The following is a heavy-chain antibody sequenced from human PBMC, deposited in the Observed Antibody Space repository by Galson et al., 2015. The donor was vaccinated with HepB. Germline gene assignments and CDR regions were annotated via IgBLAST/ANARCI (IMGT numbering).Heavy chain of an antibody. D-gene: IGHD3-10*01. CDR1: GFTVSSNY. J-gene: IGHJ6*02. CDR3: AGPGELEYYYGSGAAMDV. CDR2: IYSGGST. Sequence: SLRLSCAASGFTVSSNYMSWVRQAPGKGLEWVSVIYSGGSTYYADSVKGRFTISRDNSKNTLYLQMNSLRAEDTAVYYCAGPGELEYYYGSGAAMDVWGQGTTITVSS. V-gene: IGHV3-66*01.